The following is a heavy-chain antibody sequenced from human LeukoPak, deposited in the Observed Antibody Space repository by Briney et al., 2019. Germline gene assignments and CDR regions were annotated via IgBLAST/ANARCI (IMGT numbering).Heavy chain of an antibody. CDR3: ARTSMVRGVIINHYGMDV. Sequence: GGSLRLSCAASGFTFSSYAMHWVRQAPGKGLEWVAVISYDGSNKYYADSVKGRFTISKDNSKNTLYLQMNSLRAEDTAVYYCARTSMVRGVIINHYGMDVWGQGTTVTVSS. CDR2: ISYDGSNK. V-gene: IGHV3-30-3*01. J-gene: IGHJ6*02. CDR1: GFTFSSYA. D-gene: IGHD3-10*01.